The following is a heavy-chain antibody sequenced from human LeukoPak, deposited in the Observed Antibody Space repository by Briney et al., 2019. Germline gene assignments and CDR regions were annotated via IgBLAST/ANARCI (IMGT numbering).Heavy chain of an antibody. D-gene: IGHD1-26*01. CDR1: GFTFSTYS. CDR3: ARREVGATLGD. V-gene: IGHV3-21*01. CDR2: ISSDGSYI. Sequence: PGGSLRLSCAASGFTFSTYSMDWVRQAPGKGLEWVSSISSDGSYIYYADSVKGRFTISRDNAKNSLYLQMNSLRAEDTAVYYCARREVGATLGDWGQGTLVTVSS. J-gene: IGHJ4*02.